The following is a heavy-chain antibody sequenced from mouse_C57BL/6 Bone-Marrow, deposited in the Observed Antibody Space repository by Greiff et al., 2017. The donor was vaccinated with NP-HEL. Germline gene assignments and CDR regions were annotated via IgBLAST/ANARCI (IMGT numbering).Heavy chain of an antibody. CDR2: IWGDGST. D-gene: IGHD2-4*01. Sequence: VQVVESGPGLVAPSQSLSITCTVSGFSLTSYGVSWVRQPPGKGLEWLGVIWGDGSTNYHSALIYRLSISKDNSKSQVFLKLNSLQTDDTATYYCAKRGYDYGDWYFDVWGTGTTVTVSA. V-gene: IGHV2-3*01. J-gene: IGHJ1*03. CDR1: GFSLTSYG. CDR3: AKRGYDYGDWYFDV.